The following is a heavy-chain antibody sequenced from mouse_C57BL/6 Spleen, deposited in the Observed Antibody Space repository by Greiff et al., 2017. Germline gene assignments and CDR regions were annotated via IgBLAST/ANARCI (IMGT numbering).Heavy chain of an antibody. J-gene: IGHJ3*01. CDR2: IDPSDSYT. CDR1: GYTFTSYW. D-gene: IGHD1-1*01. V-gene: IGHV1-69*01. Sequence: QVQLQQPGAELVMPGASVKLSCKASGYTFTSYWMHWVKQRPGQGLEWIGEIDPSDSYTNYNQKFKGKSTLTVDKSSSTAYMQLSRLTSEDSAVYYCARTYYYGSNLFAYWGQGTLVTVSA. CDR3: ARTYYYGSNLFAY.